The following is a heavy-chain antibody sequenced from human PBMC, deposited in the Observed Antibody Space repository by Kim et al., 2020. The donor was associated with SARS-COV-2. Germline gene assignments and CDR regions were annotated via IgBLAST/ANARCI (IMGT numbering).Heavy chain of an antibody. CDR3: ARGNVRYFDAFDI. CDR1: GGTFSSYA. Sequence: SVKVSCKASGGTFSSYAISWVRQAPGQGLEWMGGIIPIFGTANYAQKFQGRVTITADESTSTAYMELSSLRSEDTAVYYCARGNVRYFDAFDIWGQGTMVTVSS. CDR2: IIPIFGTA. D-gene: IGHD3-9*01. V-gene: IGHV1-69*13. J-gene: IGHJ3*02.